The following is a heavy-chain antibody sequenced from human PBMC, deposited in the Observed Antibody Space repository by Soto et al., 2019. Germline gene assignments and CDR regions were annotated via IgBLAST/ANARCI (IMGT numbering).Heavy chain of an antibody. D-gene: IGHD2-2*01. J-gene: IGHJ6*02. CDR3: ARDREGYCSSTSCQSLYGMDV. CDR1: GFTFSSYS. CDR2: ISSSSSYI. V-gene: IGHV3-21*01. Sequence: PGGSLRLSCAASGFTFSSYSMNWVRQAPGKGLEWVSSISSSSSYIYYADSVKGRFTISRDNAKNSLYLQMNSLRAEDTAVYYCARDREGYCSSTSCQSLYGMDVWCQGTTVTVSS.